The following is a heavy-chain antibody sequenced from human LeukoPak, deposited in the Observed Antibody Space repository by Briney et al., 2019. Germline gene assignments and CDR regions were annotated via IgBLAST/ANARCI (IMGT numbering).Heavy chain of an antibody. CDR1: GYTFTSHY. J-gene: IGHJ4*02. CDR2: IDPSGGST. Sequence: ASVKVSCKASGYTFTSHYMHWVRQAPGQGLEWMGIIDPSGGSTSYAQKFQGRVTMTRDTSTSTVYMELSSLRSEDTAVYYCAKEHSDGYNPGLSDYWLQGTLVTVSS. D-gene: IGHD5-24*01. V-gene: IGHV1-46*01. CDR3: AKEHSDGYNPGLSDY.